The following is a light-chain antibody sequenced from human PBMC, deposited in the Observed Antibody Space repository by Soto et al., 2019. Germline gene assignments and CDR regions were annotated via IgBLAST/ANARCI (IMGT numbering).Light chain of an antibody. V-gene: IGKV3-20*01. CDR3: TQYGSSPWT. J-gene: IGKJ1*01. Sequence: EIVLTQSPGTLSLSPGERATLSCRASQSVSSSYLAWYQQKPGQAPRLLIYVASSRATGIPDRFSCSGSGTDFTLTISRLEPEDFAVYYCTQYGSSPWTFGQGTKVDIK. CDR2: VAS. CDR1: QSVSSSY.